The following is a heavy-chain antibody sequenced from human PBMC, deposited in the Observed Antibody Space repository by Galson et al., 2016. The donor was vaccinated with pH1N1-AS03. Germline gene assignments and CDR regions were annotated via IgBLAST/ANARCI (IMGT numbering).Heavy chain of an antibody. D-gene: IGHD3-16*01. Sequence: SLRLSCAASGFTFNYFEMNWVRQAPGKGLEWVSYISASATAIHYAASVQGRFIVSRDKDSLYLQMNSLTAEDSAIYYCARDNWGMSHGMDVWGRGTTVTVSS. CDR2: ISASATAI. V-gene: IGHV3-48*03. J-gene: IGHJ6*02. CDR1: GFTFNYFE. CDR3: ARDNWGMSHGMDV.